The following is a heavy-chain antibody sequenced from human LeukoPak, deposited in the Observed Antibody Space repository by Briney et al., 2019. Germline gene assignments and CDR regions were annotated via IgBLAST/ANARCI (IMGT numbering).Heavy chain of an antibody. CDR2: ISGSGGST. CDR3: AKDRIADRRLGYGLDH. J-gene: IGHJ4*02. Sequence: GGSLRLSCTASGFTFSSYAMSWVCHAPGKGLERVSGISGSGGSTFYADSVKGRFTISRDNSKDTLYLQMNSLRAEDTAVYYCAKDRIADRRLGYGLDHWGQGTLVAVSS. V-gene: IGHV3-23*01. D-gene: IGHD5-18*01. CDR1: GFTFSSYA.